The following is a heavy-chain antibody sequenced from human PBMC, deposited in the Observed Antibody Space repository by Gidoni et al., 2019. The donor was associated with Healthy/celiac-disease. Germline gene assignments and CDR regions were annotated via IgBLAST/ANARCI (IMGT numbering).Heavy chain of an antibody. CDR3: AKDFGNVWWLDLTRADY. Sequence: EVQLLESGGGLVQPGGSLRLSCAASGFTFSSYAMSWVRQAPGKGLEWVSAISGSGGSTYYADSVKGRFTISRDNSKNTLYLQMNSLRAEDTAVYYCAKDFGNVWWLDLTRADYWGQGTLVTVSS. J-gene: IGHJ4*02. D-gene: IGHD6-19*01. CDR2: ISGSGGST. V-gene: IGHV3-23*01. CDR1: GFTFSSYA.